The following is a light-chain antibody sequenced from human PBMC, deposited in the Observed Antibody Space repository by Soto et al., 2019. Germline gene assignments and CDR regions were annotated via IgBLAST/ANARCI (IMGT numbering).Light chain of an antibody. Sequence: QSALTQPPSASGSPGQSVTISCTGTNSDIGSYNFVSWYQQHPGKAPKVMLYEVRKRPSGVPDRFSGSKSGTSASLAITGLHAEDEADYYCQSYDSRLRVFGGGTKVTVL. CDR3: QSYDSRLRV. J-gene: IGLJ3*02. CDR1: NSDIGSYNF. V-gene: IGLV2-8*01. CDR2: EVR.